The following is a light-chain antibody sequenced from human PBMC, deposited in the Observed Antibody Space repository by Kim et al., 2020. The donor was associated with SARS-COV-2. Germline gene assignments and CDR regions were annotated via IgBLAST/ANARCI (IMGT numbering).Light chain of an antibody. V-gene: IGKV1-27*01. CDR2: AAS. CDR1: QDISNY. J-gene: IGKJ1*01. CDR3: QKCDSAPWT. Sequence: DIQMTQSPSSLSASVADRVTITCRASQDISNYLAWFQLKPGKAPKLLIYAASALQPGVPSRFSGSGSGTDFTLTVTSLQPEDVATYYCQKCDSAPWTFGQGTKVEIK.